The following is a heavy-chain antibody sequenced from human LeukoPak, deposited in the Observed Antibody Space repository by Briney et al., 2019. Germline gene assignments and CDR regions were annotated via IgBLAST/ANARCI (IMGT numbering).Heavy chain of an antibody. CDR2: ISGSGGST. Sequence: GGSLRLSCAASGFTVSSNYMSWVRQAPGKGLEWVSAISGSGGSTYYADSVKGRFTISRDNSKNTLYLQMNSLRAEDTAVYYCAKGPSSGWYRGWGQGTLVTVSS. CDR3: AKGPSSGWYRG. D-gene: IGHD6-19*01. CDR1: GFTVSSNY. J-gene: IGHJ4*02. V-gene: IGHV3-23*01.